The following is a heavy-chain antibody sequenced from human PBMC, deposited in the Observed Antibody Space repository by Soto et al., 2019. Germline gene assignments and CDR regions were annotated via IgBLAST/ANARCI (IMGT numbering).Heavy chain of an antibody. CDR3: ARDSGPSYGPDAFDI. CDR1: GGTFSSYA. Sequence: SVKVSCKASGGTFSSYAISWVRQAPGQGLEWMGGIIPIFGTANYAQKFQVRVTIAADKSTRTAYMELSSLRSKDTAVYYCARDSGPSYGPDAFDIWGQGTMVTVSS. D-gene: IGHD5-18*01. J-gene: IGHJ3*02. CDR2: IIPIFGTA. V-gene: IGHV1-69*06.